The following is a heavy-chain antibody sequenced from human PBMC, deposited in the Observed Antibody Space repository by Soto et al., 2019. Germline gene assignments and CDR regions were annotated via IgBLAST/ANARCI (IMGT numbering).Heavy chain of an antibody. CDR1: GFTFSDTL. CDR3: ARDILNVGPRAIDSFHV. D-gene: IGHD1-1*01. J-gene: IGHJ3*01. Sequence: QVQLVQSGAEVKKPGASVKISCQASGFTFSDTLINWVRQGPGQRLEWMGWINPANGNTRYSESFLGRVSISSLSSASTVHAALSDLTSADTAVDYCARDILNVGPRAIDSFHVWGQGTVITAPS. V-gene: IGHV1-3*01. CDR2: INPANGNT.